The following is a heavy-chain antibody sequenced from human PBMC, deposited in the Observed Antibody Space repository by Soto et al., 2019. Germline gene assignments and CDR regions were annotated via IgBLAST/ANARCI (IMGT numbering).Heavy chain of an antibody. CDR3: AKKLGIDPFGSYGLDV. CDR2: IIPISSTT. CDR1: GGNFITFA. J-gene: IGHJ6*02. Sequence: QVELVQSGAEVKKPGSSVKVSCKASGGNFITFAISWVRQAPGQGLEWMGEIIPISSTTKSAHKFQDRVTISADGSASTDHMELRSLRSEDTAIYFCAKKLGIDPFGSYGLDVWGQGTTVTVSS. D-gene: IGHD7-27*01. V-gene: IGHV1-69*01.